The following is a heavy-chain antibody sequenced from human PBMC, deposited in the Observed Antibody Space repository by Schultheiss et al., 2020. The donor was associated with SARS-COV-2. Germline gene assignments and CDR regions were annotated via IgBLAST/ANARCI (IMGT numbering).Heavy chain of an antibody. D-gene: IGHD6-13*01. CDR3: ARDPRIAAAGTLLDY. CDR1: GFTFSSYS. Sequence: GGSLRLSCAASGFTFSSYSMNWVRQAPGKELEWVSSISSSSSYIYYADSVKGRFTISRDNAKNSLYLQMNSLRAEDTAVYYCARDPRIAAAGTLLDYWGQGTLVTVSS. CDR2: ISSSSSYI. J-gene: IGHJ4*02. V-gene: IGHV3-21*01.